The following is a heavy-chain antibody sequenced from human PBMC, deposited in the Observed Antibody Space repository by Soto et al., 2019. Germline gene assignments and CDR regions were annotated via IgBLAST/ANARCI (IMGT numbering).Heavy chain of an antibody. V-gene: IGHV3-33*01. CDR3: ARDYVEAALDY. CDR1: GFTFSSYG. Sequence: VQLLESGGGLVQPGGSLRLSCAASGFTFSSYGMHWVRQAPGKGLEWVAVIWYDGSNKYYADSVKGRFTISRDNSKNTLYLQMNSLRAEDTAVYYCARDYVEAALDYWGQGTLVTVSS. D-gene: IGHD6-13*01. CDR2: IWYDGSNK. J-gene: IGHJ4*02.